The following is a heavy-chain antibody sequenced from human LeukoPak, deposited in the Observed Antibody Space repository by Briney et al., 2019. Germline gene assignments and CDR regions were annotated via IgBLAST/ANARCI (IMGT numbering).Heavy chain of an antibody. CDR3: ARGSYSGSYYPFDY. V-gene: IGHV4-61*02. J-gene: IGHJ4*02. Sequence: TSETLSLTCTVSGGSISSGSYYWSWIRQPAGKGLEWIGRIYTSGSTNYNPSLKSRVTISVDTSKNQFSLKLSSVTAADTAVYCCARGSYSGSYYPFDYWGQGTLVTVSS. CDR2: IYTSGST. CDR1: GGSISSGSYY. D-gene: IGHD1-26*01.